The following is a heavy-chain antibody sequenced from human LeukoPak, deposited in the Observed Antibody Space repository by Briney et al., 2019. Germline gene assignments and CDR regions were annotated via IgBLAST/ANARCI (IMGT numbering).Heavy chain of an antibody. D-gene: IGHD6-13*01. CDR3: ARGKIAAAALFDY. CDR2: IYYSGST. CDR1: GGSISSYY. J-gene: IGHJ4*02. V-gene: IGHV4-59*01. Sequence: SETLSLTCTVSGGSISSYYWSWIRQPPWKGLEWIGYIYYSGSTYYNPSLKSRVTISVDTSKNQFSLRLSSMTAADTAVYYCARGKIAAAALFDYWGQGTLITVSS.